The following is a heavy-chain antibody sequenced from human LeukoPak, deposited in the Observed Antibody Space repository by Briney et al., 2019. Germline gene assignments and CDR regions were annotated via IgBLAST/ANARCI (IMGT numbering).Heavy chain of an antibody. D-gene: IGHD1-26*01. CDR1: GFTVSSNY. CDR3: ARDLGGSYYTFDY. CDR2: IYSGGSI. Sequence: GGSLRLSCAASGFTVSSNYMTWVRQAPGKGLEWVSLIYSGGSIYYADSVKGRFTISRDNAKNSLYLQMNSLRAEDTAVYYCARDLGGSYYTFDYWGQGTLVTVSS. V-gene: IGHV3-53*01. J-gene: IGHJ4*02.